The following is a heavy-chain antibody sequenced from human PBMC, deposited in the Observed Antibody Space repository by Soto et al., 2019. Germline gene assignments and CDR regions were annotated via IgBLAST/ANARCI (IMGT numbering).Heavy chain of an antibody. CDR3: ARDLKVRGVIHSDHGMDV. CDR1: GGSITDYY. Sequence: SETLSLTCTVSGGSITDYYWSWIRQPPGKGLEWIGYIYYGATTNYNPSLKSRVTISVDTSRKQFSLKLSSVTAADTAVYYCARDLKVRGVIHSDHGMDVWVRGTTVT. D-gene: IGHD3-10*01. J-gene: IGHJ6*02. CDR2: IYYGATT. V-gene: IGHV4-59*01.